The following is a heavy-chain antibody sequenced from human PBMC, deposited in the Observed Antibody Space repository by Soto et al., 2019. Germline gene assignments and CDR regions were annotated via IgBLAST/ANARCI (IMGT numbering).Heavy chain of an antibody. CDR3: ARVSSSSWYKEVAFDI. D-gene: IGHD6-13*01. CDR1: GYTFTSYA. J-gene: IGHJ3*02. Sequence: ASVKVSCKASGYTFTSYAMHWVRQAPGQRLEWMGWINAGNGNTKYSQKFQGRVTITRDTSASTAYMELSSLRSEDTAVYYCARVSSSSWYKEVAFDIWGQGTMVTVS. CDR2: INAGNGNT. V-gene: IGHV1-3*01.